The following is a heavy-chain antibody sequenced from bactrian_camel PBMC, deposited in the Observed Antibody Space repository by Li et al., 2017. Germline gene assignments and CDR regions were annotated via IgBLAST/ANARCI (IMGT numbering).Heavy chain of an antibody. D-gene: IGHD5*01. J-gene: IGHJ4*01. Sequence: HVQLVESGGGTAQAGGSLRLSCTASTAIYTITSVGWFRQTPGSEREGVAAMDQAGLATYSDSVKGRFAISRDNDKSTVYLQMISLKPEDTATYYCAADPPSFGICDNRIDRFVHHGQGTQVTVS. V-gene: IGHV3S53*01. CDR2: MDQAGLA. CDR1: TAIYTITS.